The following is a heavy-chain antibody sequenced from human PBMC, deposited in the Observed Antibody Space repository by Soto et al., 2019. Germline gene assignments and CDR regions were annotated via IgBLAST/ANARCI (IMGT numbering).Heavy chain of an antibody. D-gene: IGHD2-15*01. V-gene: IGHV1-3*01. Sequence: QVQLVQSGSEVKKPGASVRLSCKASRYTFTSYAVYWVRQAPGQRLEWMGWINPANGDTKYSQKFQDRVIVSRDTSASTAYMDLRSLRSEDTAVYYCARDTGYCSGGSCFLYYMDVWGKGTTVTVSS. CDR2: INPANGDT. CDR3: ARDTGYCSGGSCFLYYMDV. CDR1: RYTFTSYA. J-gene: IGHJ6*03.